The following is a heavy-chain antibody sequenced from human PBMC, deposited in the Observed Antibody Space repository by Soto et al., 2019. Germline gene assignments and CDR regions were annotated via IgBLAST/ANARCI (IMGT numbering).Heavy chain of an antibody. J-gene: IGHJ4*02. CDR3: ARGFERGYSYGYDY. CDR2: IYHSGST. Sequence: PSETLSLTCAVSGGSISSGGYSWSWIRQPPGKGMEWIGYIYHSGSTYYNPSLKSRVTISVDRSKNQFSLKLSSVTAADTAVYYCARGFERGYSYGYDYWGQGTLVTVSS. V-gene: IGHV4-30-2*01. CDR1: GGSISSGGYS. D-gene: IGHD5-18*01.